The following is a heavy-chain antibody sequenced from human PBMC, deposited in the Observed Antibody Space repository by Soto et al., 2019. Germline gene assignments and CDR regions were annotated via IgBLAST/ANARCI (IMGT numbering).Heavy chain of an antibody. CDR3: AKDLFVGPEISALAPKVPAAMRDDY. CDR1: GFTFSSYA. CDR2: ISGSGGST. Sequence: GGSLRLSCAASGFTFSSYAMSWVRQAPGKGLEWVSAISGSGGSTYYADSVKGRFTISRDNSKNTLYLQMNSLRAEDTAVYYCAKDLFVGPEISALAPKVPAAMRDDYWGQGTLVTVSS. D-gene: IGHD2-2*01. J-gene: IGHJ4*02. V-gene: IGHV3-23*01.